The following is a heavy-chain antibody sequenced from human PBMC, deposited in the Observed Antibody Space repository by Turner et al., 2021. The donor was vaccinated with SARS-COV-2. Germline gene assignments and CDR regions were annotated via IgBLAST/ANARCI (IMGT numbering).Heavy chain of an antibody. CDR3: ARLMDTAMDYYGTDV. J-gene: IGHJ6*02. V-gene: IGHV4-39*01. CDR1: GGPISSSSYY. CDR2: IYYSGSA. Sequence: QLQLQESRPGLVKPSETLSLTCTVSGGPISSSSYYWGWIRQPPGKGLEWIGNIYYSGSAYYNPSLKSRVTISVDPSKNQFSLKLTSVTAADTAVYYCARLMDTAMDYYGTDVWGQGTTVTVSS. D-gene: IGHD5-18*01.